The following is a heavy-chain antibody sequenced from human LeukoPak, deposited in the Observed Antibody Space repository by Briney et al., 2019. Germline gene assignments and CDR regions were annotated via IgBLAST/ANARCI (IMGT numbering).Heavy chain of an antibody. CDR3: ARGSDIVVVPAAYNWFDP. Sequence: GASVKVSCKASGYTFTGYYMHWVRQAPGQGLEWMGGINPNSGGTNYAQKFQGWVTMTRDTSISTAYMELSRLRSDDTAVYYCARGSDIVVVPAAYNWFDPWGQGTLVTVSS. CDR1: GYTFTGYY. CDR2: INPNSGGT. D-gene: IGHD2-2*01. V-gene: IGHV1-2*04. J-gene: IGHJ5*02.